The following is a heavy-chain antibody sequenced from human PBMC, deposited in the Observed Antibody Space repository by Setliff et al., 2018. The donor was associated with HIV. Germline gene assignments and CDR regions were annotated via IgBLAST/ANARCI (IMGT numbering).Heavy chain of an antibody. CDR3: ARGVTHPPPFGAFDI. D-gene: IGHD5-18*01. Sequence: PSETLSLTCTVSGGSISSSSHYWGWIRQPPGKGLEWIGSKYYSGSTYYNPSLKSRVTISVDTSKNQFSLKLSSVTAADTAVYYCARGVTHPPPFGAFDIWGLGTLVTVSS. CDR2: KYYSGST. J-gene: IGHJ3*02. V-gene: IGHV4-39*01. CDR1: GGSISSSSHY.